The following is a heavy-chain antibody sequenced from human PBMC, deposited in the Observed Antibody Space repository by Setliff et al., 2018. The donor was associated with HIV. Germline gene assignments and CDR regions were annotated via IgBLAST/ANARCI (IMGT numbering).Heavy chain of an antibody. V-gene: IGHV4-34*01. Sequence: PSETLSLTCAVYGGSFSGYFWSWIRQSPGKGLEWIGEINHRGSANHNPSFKSRVIISVDTSKNQFSLKLSSVTAADTAVYYCARLHQFCVGNCYPIYFDYWGQGTLVTVPQ. CDR3: ARLHQFCVGNCYPIYFDY. J-gene: IGHJ4*02. CDR1: GGSFSGYF. D-gene: IGHD2-21*01. CDR2: INHRGSA.